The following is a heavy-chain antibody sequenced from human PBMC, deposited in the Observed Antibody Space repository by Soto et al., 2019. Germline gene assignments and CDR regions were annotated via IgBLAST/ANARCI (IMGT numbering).Heavy chain of an antibody. V-gene: IGHV1-3*01. CDR1: GYTFTSYA. D-gene: IGHD6-13*01. CDR2: INAGNGNT. CDR3: ARGGFRYSSFYDY. J-gene: IGHJ4*02. Sequence: ASVKVSCKASGYTFTSYAMHGGRQAPAQRLEWMGWINAGNGNTKYSQKFQGRVTITRDTSARTAYMELSSLRSEDTAVYYCARGGFRYSSFYDYWGQGTLVTVSS.